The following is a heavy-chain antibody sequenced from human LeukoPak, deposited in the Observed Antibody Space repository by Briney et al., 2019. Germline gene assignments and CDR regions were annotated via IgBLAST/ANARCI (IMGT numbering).Heavy chain of an antibody. J-gene: IGHJ4*01. CDR2: INHSGTT. V-gene: IGHV4-34*01. Sequence: SETLSLTCAVHGESFSGYHWTWIRQIPGRGLEWIGEINHSGTTNHNPSVKSRVTISVDTSKNQFSLKLNSVTAADTAVYYCARGSPAAVGSLDYWGHGILVIVSS. D-gene: IGHD6-13*01. CDR3: ARGSPAAVGSLDY. CDR1: GESFSGYH.